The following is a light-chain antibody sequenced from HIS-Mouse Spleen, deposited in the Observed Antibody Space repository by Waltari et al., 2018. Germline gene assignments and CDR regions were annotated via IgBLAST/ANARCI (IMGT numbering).Light chain of an antibody. V-gene: IGLV2-23*01. CDR3: CSYAGSSTWV. Sequence: QSALTQPASVSGSPGQPITISCTGTSSDLGSYNLFSWYQQHPGKAPKLMIYEGSKRPSGVSNRFSGSKSGNTASLTISGLQAEDEADYYCCSYAGSSTWVFGGGTKLTVL. J-gene: IGLJ3*02. CDR2: EGS. CDR1: SSDLGSYNL.